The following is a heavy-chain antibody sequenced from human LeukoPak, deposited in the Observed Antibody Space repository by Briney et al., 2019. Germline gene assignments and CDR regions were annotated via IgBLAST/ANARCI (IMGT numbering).Heavy chain of an antibody. CDR3: ARDPPRHYGDYGPPFDY. CDR1: GDSMRSYF. CDR2: IYYSGAI. J-gene: IGHJ4*02. D-gene: IGHD4-17*01. Sequence: SETLSLTCTVSGDSMRSYFWSWIRQPPGKGLEWIGYIYYSGAINYNPFLKSRVTISVDASKNQFSLNLNSVTAADTAVYYCARDPPRHYGDYGPPFDYWGQGTLVTVSS. V-gene: IGHV4-59*12.